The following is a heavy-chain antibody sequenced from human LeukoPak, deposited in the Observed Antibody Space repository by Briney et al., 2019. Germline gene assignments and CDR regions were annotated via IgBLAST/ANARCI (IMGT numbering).Heavy chain of an antibody. Sequence: GESLKISCKGSGYSFTSYWIGWVRQMPGKGLERMGIIYPGDSDTRYSPSFQGQVTISADKSISTAYLQWSSLKASDTAMYYCARGFGDILTGYYEDYYMDVWGKGTTVTVSS. V-gene: IGHV5-51*01. D-gene: IGHD3-9*01. J-gene: IGHJ6*03. CDR3: ARGFGDILTGYYEDYYMDV. CDR1: GYSFTSYW. CDR2: IYPGDSDT.